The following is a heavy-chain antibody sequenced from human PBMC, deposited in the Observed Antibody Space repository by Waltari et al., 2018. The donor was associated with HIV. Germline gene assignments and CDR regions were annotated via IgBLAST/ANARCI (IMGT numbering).Heavy chain of an antibody. D-gene: IGHD6-19*01. CDR1: GFTFSSYA. V-gene: IGHV3-23*01. CDR2: ISGSGGST. J-gene: IGHJ4*02. Sequence: EVPLLESGGGLVQPGGSLRLSCAAAGFTFSSYAMSWVRQAPGKGLEWVSAISGSGGSTYYADSVKGRFTISRDNSKNTLYLQMNSLRAEDTAVYYCAKDLVGEQWLAPLYYFDYWGQGTLVTVSS. CDR3: AKDLVGEQWLAPLYYFDY.